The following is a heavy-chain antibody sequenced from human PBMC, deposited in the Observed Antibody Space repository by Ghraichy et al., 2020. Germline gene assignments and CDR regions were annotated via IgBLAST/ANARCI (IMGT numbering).Heavy chain of an antibody. V-gene: IGHV1-18*01. CDR3: ARELTYYYGSGSYQFDY. CDR1: GYTFTSYG. Sequence: ALVKVSCKVSGYTFTSYGISWVRQAPGQGLEWMGWISAYNANTNYAQNLQGRVTMTTDTSTRTAYMELRSLRSDDTAVYYCARELTYYYGSGSYQFDYWGQGTLVTVSS. CDR2: ISAYNANT. J-gene: IGHJ4*02. D-gene: IGHD3-10*01.